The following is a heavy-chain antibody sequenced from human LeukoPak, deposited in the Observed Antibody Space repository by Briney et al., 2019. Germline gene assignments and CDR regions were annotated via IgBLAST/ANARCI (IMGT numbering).Heavy chain of an antibody. CDR2: IYTSGST. J-gene: IGHJ3*02. D-gene: IGHD3-22*01. CDR3: ARGGYSSGYYGNDAFDI. CDR1: GGSISSGSYS. V-gene: IGHV4-61*02. Sequence: PSETLSLTCTVSGGSISSGSYSWNWIRQPAGKGLEWIGRIYTSGSTNYNPSLKSRVTMSVDTSKNQFSLKLSSVTAADTAVYYCARGGYSSGYYGNDAFDIWGQGTMVTVSS.